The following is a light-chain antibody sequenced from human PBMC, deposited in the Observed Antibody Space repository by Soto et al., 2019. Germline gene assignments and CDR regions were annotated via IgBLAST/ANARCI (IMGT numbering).Light chain of an antibody. CDR1: TSNIESHS. J-gene: IGLJ1*01. CDR3: ATWDDSRKGV. CDR2: TNN. Sequence: QSVLPQPPSACETPGQRIIISCSGSTSNIESHSVNWYQQVPGTAPKLLIITNNQRPSGVPDRFSGSKSGASASLAISGLQSEDEATYYCATWDDSRKGVFGTGTKVTVL. V-gene: IGLV1-44*01.